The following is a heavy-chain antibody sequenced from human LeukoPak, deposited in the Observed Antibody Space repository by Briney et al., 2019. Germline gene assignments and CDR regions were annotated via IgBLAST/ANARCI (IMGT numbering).Heavy chain of an antibody. Sequence: ASVKVSCKASGYTFTNYGISWVRQAPGQGLEWMGWISAYNGNTNYAQKLQGRVTMTTDTSTSTAYMELRSLRSDDTAVYYCARDRLELVSVVAFDIWGQGTMVTVSS. V-gene: IGHV1-18*01. CDR3: ARDRLELVSVVAFDI. D-gene: IGHD1-7*01. J-gene: IGHJ3*02. CDR1: GYTFTNYG. CDR2: ISAYNGNT.